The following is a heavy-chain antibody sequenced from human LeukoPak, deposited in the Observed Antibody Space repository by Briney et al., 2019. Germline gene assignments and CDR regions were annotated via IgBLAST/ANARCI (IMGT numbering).Heavy chain of an antibody. D-gene: IGHD3-10*01. V-gene: IGHV1-24*01. Sequence: ALVKVSCKVSGYTLTELSMHWVRQAPGKGLEWMGGFDPEDGETIYAQKFQGRVTMTEDTSTDTAYMELSSLRSEDTAVYYCATMGFGELLYYFDYWGQGTLVTVSS. CDR1: GYTLTELS. J-gene: IGHJ4*02. CDR3: ATMGFGELLYYFDY. CDR2: FDPEDGET.